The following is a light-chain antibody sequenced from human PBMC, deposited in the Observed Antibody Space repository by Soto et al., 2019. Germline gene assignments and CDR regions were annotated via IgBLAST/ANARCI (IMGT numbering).Light chain of an antibody. V-gene: IGKV1-8*01. CDR1: QGISSY. CDR3: QQDYSYPQT. Sequence: AIRMTQSPSSFSASTGDRVTITCRASQGISSYLAWYQQKPGKAPKRLIYAASTLQSGVPSRFSGSGSGTDFTLTISCLQSEDFATYYCQQDYSYPQTFGQGTKLESK. J-gene: IGKJ2*01. CDR2: AAS.